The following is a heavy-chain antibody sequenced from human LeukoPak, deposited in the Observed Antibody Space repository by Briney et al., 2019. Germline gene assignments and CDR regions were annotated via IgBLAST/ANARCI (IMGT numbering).Heavy chain of an antibody. D-gene: IGHD3-22*01. CDR3: ARDWGVKAPYYYDSSGYTTSDY. CDR2: ISSSSSYI. Sequence: NPGGSLRLSCAASGFTFSSYSMNWVRQAPGKGLEWVSSISSSSSYIYYADSVKGRFTISRDNAKNSLYLQMNSLRAEDTVVYYCARDWGVKAPYYYDSSGYTTSDYWGQGTLVTVSS. V-gene: IGHV3-21*01. CDR1: GFTFSSYS. J-gene: IGHJ4*02.